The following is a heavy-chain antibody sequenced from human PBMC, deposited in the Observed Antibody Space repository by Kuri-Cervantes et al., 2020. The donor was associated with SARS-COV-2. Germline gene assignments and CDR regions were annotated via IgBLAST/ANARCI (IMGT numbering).Heavy chain of an antibody. D-gene: IGHD6-13*01. CDR2: ISGIGGYT. CDR1: GFAFRGNA. CDR3: VGHGSSSI. Sequence: GESLKISCAASGFAFRGNAMSWVRQAPGKGLEWVLDISGIGGYTYYADFVKGRLTTSRDDSKNTLYVHMNNLRVDDTAVYYCVGHGSSSIWGQGTLVTVSS. J-gene: IGHJ4*02. V-gene: IGHV3-23*01.